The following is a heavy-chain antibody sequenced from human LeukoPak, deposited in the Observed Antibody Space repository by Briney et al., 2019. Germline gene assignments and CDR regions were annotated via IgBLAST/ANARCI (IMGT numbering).Heavy chain of an antibody. J-gene: IGHJ4*02. CDR3: AKGSSGSRPYYFDY. Sequence: QAGGSLRLSCAASGFTFSSYDMSWVRQAPGEGLEWVSAITDSGGSTYYSDSVKGRFTISRDNSKNTLYLQMNTLRAEDTAIYYCAKGSSGSRPYYFDYWGQGTLVTVSS. V-gene: IGHV3-23*01. CDR1: GFTFSSYD. D-gene: IGHD3-22*01. CDR2: ITDSGGST.